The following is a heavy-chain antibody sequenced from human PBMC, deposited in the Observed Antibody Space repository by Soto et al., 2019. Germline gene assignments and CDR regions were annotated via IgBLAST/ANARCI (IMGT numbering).Heavy chain of an antibody. CDR2: IYHSGST. V-gene: IGHV4-38-2*02. D-gene: IGHD3-9*01. CDR3: ARDGEFRYFDWLFNWFDP. CDR1: GYSISSGYY. J-gene: IGHJ5*02. Sequence: SETLSLTCAVSGYSISSGYYWGWIRQPPGKGLEWIGSIYHSGSTYYNPSLKSRVTISVDTSKNQFSLKLSSVTAADTAMYYCARDGEFRYFDWLFNWFDPWGQGTLVTVSS.